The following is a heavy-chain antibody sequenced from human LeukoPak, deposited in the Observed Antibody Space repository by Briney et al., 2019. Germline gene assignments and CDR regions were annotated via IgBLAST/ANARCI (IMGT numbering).Heavy chain of an antibody. Sequence: SETLSLTCTVSGGSISSSSYYWGWIRQPPGKGLEWIGRIYYSGSTYYNPSLKSRVTISVDTSKNQFSLKLSSATAADTAVYYCAREGQEVVTAIPNDAFDIWGQGTMVTVSS. V-gene: IGHV4-39*07. D-gene: IGHD2-21*02. J-gene: IGHJ3*02. CDR1: GGSISSSSYY. CDR3: AREGQEVVTAIPNDAFDI. CDR2: IYYSGST.